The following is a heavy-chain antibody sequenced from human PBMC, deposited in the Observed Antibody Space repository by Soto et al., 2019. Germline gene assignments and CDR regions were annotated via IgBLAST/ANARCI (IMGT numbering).Heavy chain of an antibody. CDR1: GFTFSSYG. Sequence: QVQLVESGGGVVQPGRSLRLSCAASGFTFSSYGMHWVRQAPGKGLEWVAVISYDGSNKYYADSVKGRFTISRDNSKNTLYLQMNSLRAEDTAVYYCAKDFLAAAGPFDLWGRGTLVTVSS. CDR2: ISYDGSNK. J-gene: IGHJ2*01. V-gene: IGHV3-30*18. D-gene: IGHD6-13*01. CDR3: AKDFLAAAGPFDL.